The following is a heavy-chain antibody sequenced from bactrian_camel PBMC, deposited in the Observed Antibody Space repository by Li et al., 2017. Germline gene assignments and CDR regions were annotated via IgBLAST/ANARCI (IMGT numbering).Heavy chain of an antibody. D-gene: IGHD2*01. CDR2: LNSDGSK. Sequence: HGQVVESGGGSVQGGGSLRLSCVASGLPHSRRCMGWFRQAPGKEREEVAILNSDGSKSYADSVKGRFTVSRDNANNTVNLMMNSLKPEDTAMYYCAANFGPYCSGPYLARRANFLGQGTQVTVS. V-gene: IGHV3S53*01. CDR1: GLPHSRRC. J-gene: IGHJ4*01.